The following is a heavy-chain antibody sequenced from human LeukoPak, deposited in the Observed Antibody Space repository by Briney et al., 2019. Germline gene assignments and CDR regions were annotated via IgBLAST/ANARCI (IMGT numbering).Heavy chain of an antibody. J-gene: IGHJ6*02. V-gene: IGHV3-33*01. D-gene: IGHD6-13*01. Sequence: GGSLRLSCAASGFTFSSYGMHWVRQAPGKGLEWVAVIWYDGSNKYYADSVKGRFTISRDNSKNTLYLQMNSLRAEDTAVYYCARDTSSWYSQYYYYGMDVWGQGTTVTVSS. CDR1: GFTFSSYG. CDR3: ARDTSSWYSQYYYYGMDV. CDR2: IWYDGSNK.